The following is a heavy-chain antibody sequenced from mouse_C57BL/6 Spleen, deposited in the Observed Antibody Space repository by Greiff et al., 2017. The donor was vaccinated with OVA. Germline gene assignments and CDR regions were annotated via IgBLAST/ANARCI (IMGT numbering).Heavy chain of an antibody. CDR3: TRSKDYGNYEAWFAY. V-gene: IGHV1-15*01. Sequence: QVQLQQSGAELVRPGASVTLSCKASGYTFTDYEMHWVKQTPVHGLEWIGAIDPETGGTAYNQKFKGKAILTADKSSSTAYMELRSLTSEDSAVYSCTRSKDYGNYEAWFAYWGQGTLVTVSA. CDR2: IDPETGGT. J-gene: IGHJ3*01. D-gene: IGHD2-1*01. CDR1: GYTFTDYE.